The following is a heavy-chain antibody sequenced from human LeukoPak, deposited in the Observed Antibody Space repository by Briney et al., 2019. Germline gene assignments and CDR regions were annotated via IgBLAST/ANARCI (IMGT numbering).Heavy chain of an antibody. Sequence: PGGSLRLSCAASGFTFSSYGMNWVRQAPGKGLEWVSSISSSSSYIYYADSVKGRFTISRDNAKNSLYLQMNSLRAEDTAVYYCARDRGMYYYDSSGYYSYWGQGTLVTVSS. V-gene: IGHV3-21*01. CDR1: GFTFSSYG. D-gene: IGHD3-22*01. CDR3: ARDRGMYYYDSSGYYSY. J-gene: IGHJ4*02. CDR2: ISSSSSYI.